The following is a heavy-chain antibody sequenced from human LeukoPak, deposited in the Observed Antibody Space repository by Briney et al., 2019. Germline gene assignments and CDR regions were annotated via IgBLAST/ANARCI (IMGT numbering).Heavy chain of an antibody. V-gene: IGHV4-34*01. D-gene: IGHD3-9*01. CDR3: ARAISYPYYYHYGMDV. Sequence: PSETLSLTCAVYGGSFSGYYWSWIRQPPGKGLEWIGEINHSGSTNYNPSLKSRVTISVDTSKNQFSLKLSSVTAADTAVYYCARAISYPYYYHYGMDVWGQGTTVTVSS. J-gene: IGHJ6*02. CDR1: GGSFSGYY. CDR2: INHSGST.